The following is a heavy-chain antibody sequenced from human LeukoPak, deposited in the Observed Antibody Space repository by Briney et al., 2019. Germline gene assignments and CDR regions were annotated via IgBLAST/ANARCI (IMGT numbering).Heavy chain of an antibody. CDR1: GYSISSGYY. V-gene: IGHV4-38-2*02. J-gene: IGHJ4*02. Sequence: SETLSLTCTVSGYSISSGYYWGWIRQPPGKGLEWIGEINHSGSTNYNPSLKSRVTMSVDTSKNQFSLKLSSVTAADTAVYYCARDSRILTGYYSDYWGQGTLVTVSS. CDR3: ARDSRILTGYYSDY. D-gene: IGHD3-9*01. CDR2: INHSGST.